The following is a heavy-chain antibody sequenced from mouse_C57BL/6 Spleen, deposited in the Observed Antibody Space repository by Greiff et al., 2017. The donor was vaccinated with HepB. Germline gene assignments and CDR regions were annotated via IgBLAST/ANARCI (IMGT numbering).Heavy chain of an antibody. D-gene: IGHD2-1*01. V-gene: IGHV1-72*01. CDR3: ARPYLYGTYGAWFAY. Sequence: QVQLQQSGAELVKPGASVKLSCKASGYTFTSYWMHWVKQRPGRGLEWIGRIDPNSGGTKYNEKFKSKATLTVDKPSSTAYMQLSSLTSEDSAVYYCARPYLYGTYGAWFAYWGQGTLVTVSA. J-gene: IGHJ3*01. CDR2: IDPNSGGT. CDR1: GYTFTSYW.